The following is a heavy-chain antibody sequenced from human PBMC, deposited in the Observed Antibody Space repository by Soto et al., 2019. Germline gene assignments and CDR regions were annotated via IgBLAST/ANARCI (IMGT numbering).Heavy chain of an antibody. Sequence: SETRSRTGAVYGGSFRGYYWSWIRQTPGKGLEWIGEIDHSGSIKYNPSLESRVSISLDTSRNQFSLKLSSVTAADSAVFYCATGGGAAPGTWGQGTLVTVSS. CDR1: GGSFRGYY. CDR2: IDHSGSI. D-gene: IGHD6-13*01. CDR3: ATGGGAAPGT. J-gene: IGHJ4*02. V-gene: IGHV4-34*01.